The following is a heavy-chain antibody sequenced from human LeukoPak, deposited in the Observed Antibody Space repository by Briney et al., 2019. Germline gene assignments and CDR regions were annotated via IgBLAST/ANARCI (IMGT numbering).Heavy chain of an antibody. CDR2: INPNSGGT. D-gene: IGHD1/OR15-1a*01. V-gene: IGHV1-2*02. CDR3: ARDHSGTNAFDP. J-gene: IGHJ5*02. CDR1: GYTFTGYY. Sequence: ASVKVSCKASGYTFTGYYMHWVRQAPGQGLEWMGWINPNSGGTNYAQKFQGRVTMTRDTSISTAYMELSRLRSDDTAVYYCARDHSGTNAFDPWGQGTLVTVSS.